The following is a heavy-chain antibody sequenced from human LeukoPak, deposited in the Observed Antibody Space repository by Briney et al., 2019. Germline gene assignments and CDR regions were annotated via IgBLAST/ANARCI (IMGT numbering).Heavy chain of an antibody. D-gene: IGHD3-22*01. V-gene: IGHV1-69*04. CDR3: AYDSSGYLDY. CDR2: IIPILGIA. Sequence: SVTVSCKASGGTFSSYAISWVRQAPGQGLEWMGRIIPILGIANYAQKFQGRVTITADKSTSTAYMELSSLRSEDTAVYYCAYDSSGYLDYWGQGTLVTVSS. CDR1: GGTFSSYA. J-gene: IGHJ4*02.